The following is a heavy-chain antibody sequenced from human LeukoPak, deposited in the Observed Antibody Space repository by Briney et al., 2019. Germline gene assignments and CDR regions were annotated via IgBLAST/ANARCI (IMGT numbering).Heavy chain of an antibody. V-gene: IGHV3-23*01. D-gene: IGHD6-19*01. Sequence: GSLRLSCAASGFTFSNYAMSWVRQAPGKGLEWVSTISGSGGSTYYADSVKGRFTISRDNSKNTLYLQMNSLRAEDTAVYYCANRPYSSGWYYDYWGQGTLVTVSS. CDR2: ISGSGGST. CDR1: GFTFSNYA. J-gene: IGHJ4*02. CDR3: ANRPYSSGWYYDY.